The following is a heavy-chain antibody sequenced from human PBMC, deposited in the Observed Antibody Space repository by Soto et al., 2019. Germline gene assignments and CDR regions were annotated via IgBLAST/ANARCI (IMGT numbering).Heavy chain of an antibody. J-gene: IGHJ4*02. D-gene: IGHD4-17*01. Sequence: EVQLVESGGGLVQPGGSLRLSCAASGFTFSSYYMHWVRQASGKGLVWISRIKTDGSFSSYADSVKGRFTISRDNARNTLFLQMNSLSDDDTAVYYCARGFYGDPPALDYWGQGTLVSVSS. CDR1: GFTFSSYY. CDR2: IKTDGSFS. CDR3: ARGFYGDPPALDY. V-gene: IGHV3-74*01.